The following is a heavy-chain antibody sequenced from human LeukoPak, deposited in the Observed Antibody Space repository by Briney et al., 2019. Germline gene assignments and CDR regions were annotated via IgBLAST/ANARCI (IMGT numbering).Heavy chain of an antibody. CDR2: VGHSGSA. V-gene: IGHV4-34*01. CDR3: ARDHGAY. CDR1: GGSFSAFF. D-gene: IGHD3-10*01. Sequence: PSETLSLTCAVSGGSFSAFFWRWIRQPPGKGLEWTGDVGHSGSADYNPSLKSRVTISVDTSKNQFSLKLSSVTAADTAVYYCARDHGAYWGQGTLVTVSS. J-gene: IGHJ4*02.